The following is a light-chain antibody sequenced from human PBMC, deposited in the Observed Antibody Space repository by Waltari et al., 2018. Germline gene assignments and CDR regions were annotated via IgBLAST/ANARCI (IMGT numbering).Light chain of an antibody. CDR3: LKYNSAPFT. V-gene: IGKV1-27*01. CDR2: AAS. J-gene: IGKJ3*01. CDR1: QGISNY. Sequence: DIQMTQSPSSLSASVGDRVTITCRASQGISNYFAWYQQKPGKVPKLLIYAASTLQSGVASRFSGSESRTDFTLTISSLQPEDFATYYCLKYNSAPFTFGPGTKVDIK.